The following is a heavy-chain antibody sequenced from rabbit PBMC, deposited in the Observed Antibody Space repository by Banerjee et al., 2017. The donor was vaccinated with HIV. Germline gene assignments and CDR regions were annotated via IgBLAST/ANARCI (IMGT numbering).Heavy chain of an antibody. Sequence: QSLEESGGDLVKPGASLALTCKASGFSLSNNYVMCWVRQAPGKGLEWIACIDTGSSDNTYYASWAKGRFTISKTSSTTVTLQMTSLTAADTATYFCARRYTGYTGGYDAFDPWGPGTLVTV. V-gene: IGHV1S40*01. J-gene: IGHJ2*01. CDR2: IDTGSSDNT. CDR1: GFSLSNNYV. D-gene: IGHD1-1*01. CDR3: ARRYTGYTGGYDAFDP.